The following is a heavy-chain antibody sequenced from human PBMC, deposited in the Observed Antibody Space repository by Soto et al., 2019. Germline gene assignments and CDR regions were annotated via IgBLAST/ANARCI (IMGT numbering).Heavy chain of an antibody. J-gene: IGHJ4*02. CDR1: GGSISSYY. Sequence: SETLSLTCTVSGGSISSYYWSWIRQPPGKGLEWIGYIYYSGSTNYNPSLKSRVTISVDTSKNQFSLKLSSVTAADTAVYYCASVGYDSRTVDYWGQGTLVTVSS. D-gene: IGHD5-12*01. CDR3: ASVGYDSRTVDY. CDR2: IYYSGST. V-gene: IGHV4-59*01.